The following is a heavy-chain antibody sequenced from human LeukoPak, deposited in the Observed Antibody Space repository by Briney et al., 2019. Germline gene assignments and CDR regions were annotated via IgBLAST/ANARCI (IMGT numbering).Heavy chain of an antibody. CDR1: GFTFSSYG. J-gene: IGHJ4*02. CDR3: ARDSAPVAGEPLRPDPLGY. Sequence: GGSLRLSCAASGFTFSSYGMHWVRQAPGKGLEWVAVIWYDGSNKYYADSMKGRSTISRDNSKNTLYLQMNSLRAEDTAVYYCARDSAPVAGEPLRPDPLGYWGQGTLVTVSS. D-gene: IGHD1-14*01. CDR2: IWYDGSNK. V-gene: IGHV3-33*01.